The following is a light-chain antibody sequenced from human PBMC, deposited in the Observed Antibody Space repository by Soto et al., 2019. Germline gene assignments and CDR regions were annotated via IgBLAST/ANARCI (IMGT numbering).Light chain of an antibody. J-gene: IGLJ1*01. CDR3: SSHTSRGTYV. V-gene: IGLV2-14*01. CDR2: DVS. CDR1: SSDVGGYNY. Sequence: QSALTQPASVSGSPGQSITISCTGTSSDVGGYNYVSWYQQHPGKAPKLMIYDVSNRPSGVSERFSGSKSGNTASLTISGLQAEDEADYYCSSHTSRGTYVFGTGTKLTVL.